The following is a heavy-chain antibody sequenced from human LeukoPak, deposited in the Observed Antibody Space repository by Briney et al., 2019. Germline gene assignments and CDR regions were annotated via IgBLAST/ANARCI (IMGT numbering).Heavy chain of an antibody. J-gene: IGHJ4*02. D-gene: IGHD6-13*01. CDR1: GGSISSYY. V-gene: IGHV4-4*09. Sequence: SETLSLTCTVSGGSISSYYWSWILQPPGKGLEWIGYIYTSGSTNYNPSLKSRVTISVGTSKNQFSLKLSSVTAADTAVYYSARHSLDYSSIGGVDYWGQGTLVTVSS. CDR2: IYTSGST. CDR3: ARHSLDYSSIGGVDY.